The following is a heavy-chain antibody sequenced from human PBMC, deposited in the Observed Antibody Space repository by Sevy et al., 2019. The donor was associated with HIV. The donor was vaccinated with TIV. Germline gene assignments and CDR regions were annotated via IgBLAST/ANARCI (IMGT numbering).Heavy chain of an antibody. CDR1: GYSFTSYW. J-gene: IGHJ6*02. V-gene: IGHV5-51*01. CDR2: IYPGDSDT. CDR3: ARGPYYYDSSGYYWTYYYYGMDV. D-gene: IGHD3-22*01. Sequence: GESLKISCKGSGYSFTSYWIGWVRQMPGKGLEWMGIIYPGDSDTRYSPSFQGQVTISADKSISTAYLQWRGLKASDTAMYYCARGPYYYDSSGYYWTYYYYGMDVWGQGTTVTVSS.